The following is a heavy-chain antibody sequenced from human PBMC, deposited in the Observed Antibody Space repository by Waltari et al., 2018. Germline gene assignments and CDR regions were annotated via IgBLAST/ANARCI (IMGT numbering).Heavy chain of an antibody. J-gene: IGHJ4*02. D-gene: IGHD4-4*01. Sequence: QVQLQESGPGLVKPSETLSLTCSIFDGSLSSYYWTWIRQPPGKGLEWIGYVHYSGRNNYHPSLKSRVTISVDTSKNQFSLNLNSVTAADAAVYYCARNYDGYLGQGTLVTVSS. CDR1: DGSLSSYY. V-gene: IGHV4-59*01. CDR3: ARNYDGY. CDR2: VHYSGRN.